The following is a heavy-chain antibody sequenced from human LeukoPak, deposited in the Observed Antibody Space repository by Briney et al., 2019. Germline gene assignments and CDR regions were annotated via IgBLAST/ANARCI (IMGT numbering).Heavy chain of an antibody. Sequence: HPGGSLRLSCAASGFTFSSSAMSWVRQVPGKGLEWVSGISASGGSTSYADSVRGRFTISRDNSKNTLYVQMNSLRDKDTAVYYCAKGQRWESPHYLDSWGQGTLVTVSS. CDR3: AKGQRWESPHYLDS. J-gene: IGHJ4*02. D-gene: IGHD1-26*01. V-gene: IGHV3-23*01. CDR1: GFTFSSSA. CDR2: ISASGGST.